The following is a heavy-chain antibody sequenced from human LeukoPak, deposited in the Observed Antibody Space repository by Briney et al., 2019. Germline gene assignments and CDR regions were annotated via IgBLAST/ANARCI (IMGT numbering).Heavy chain of an antibody. CDR2: MNPNSGNT. D-gene: IGHD4-17*01. V-gene: IGHV1-8*01. CDR1: GYTFTSYD. Sequence: ASVKVSCKASGYTFTSYDINWVRQAPGQGLEWMGWMNPNSGNTGYAQKFQGRVTMTRNTSIRTAYMELSSLRSEDTAVYYCASMTTEDYGDYYLIYWGQGALVTASS. CDR3: ASMTTEDYGDYYLIY. J-gene: IGHJ4*02.